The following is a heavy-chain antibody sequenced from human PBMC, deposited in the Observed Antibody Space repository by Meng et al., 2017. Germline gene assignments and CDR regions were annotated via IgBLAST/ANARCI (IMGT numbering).Heavy chain of an antibody. J-gene: IGHJ2*01. CDR2: IYYSGST. V-gene: IGHV4-59*01. D-gene: IGHD5-24*01. CDR1: GGSISSYY. CDR3: ARVARWLQFPLGGYWYFDL. Sequence: LRLSCTVSGGSISSYYWSWIRQPPGKGLEWIGYIYYSGSTNYNPSLKSRVTISVDTSKNQFSLKLSSVTAADTAVYYCARVARWLQFPLGGYWYFDLWGRGTLVTVSS.